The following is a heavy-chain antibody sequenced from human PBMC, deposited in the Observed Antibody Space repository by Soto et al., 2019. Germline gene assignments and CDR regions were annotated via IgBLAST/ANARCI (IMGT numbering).Heavy chain of an antibody. CDR1: GFTFSDYY. CDR2: ISSSSSYT. CDR3: ARSYGVPGTEYFDY. V-gene: IGHV3-11*06. Sequence: LRLSCAASGFTFSDYYMSWIRQAPVKGLEWVSYISSSSSYTNYADSVKGRFTISRDNAKNSLYLQMNSLRAEDTAVYYCARSYGVPGTEYFDYWGQGTLVTVSS. J-gene: IGHJ4*02. D-gene: IGHD3-10*01.